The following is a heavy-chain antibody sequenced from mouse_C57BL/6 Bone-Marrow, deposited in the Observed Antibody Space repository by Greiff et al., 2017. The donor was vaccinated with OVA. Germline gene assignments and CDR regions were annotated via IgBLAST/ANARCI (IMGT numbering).Heavy chain of an antibody. CDR2: ILPSIGRT. CDR1: DSEVFPIAY. D-gene: IGHD1-1*01. Sequence: QVQLQQSGSELRSPGSSVKLSCKDFDSEVFPIAYMSWVRQKPGHGFEWIGGILPSIGRTIYGEKFEDKATLDADTLSNTAYLELNSRTSDDSAIYYCARTFITTVVPDWYFDVWGTGTTVTVSS. CDR3: ARTFITTVVPDWYFDV. J-gene: IGHJ1*03. V-gene: IGHV15-2*01.